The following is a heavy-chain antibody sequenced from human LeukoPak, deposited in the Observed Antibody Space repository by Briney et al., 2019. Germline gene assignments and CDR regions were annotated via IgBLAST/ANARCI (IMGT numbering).Heavy chain of an antibody. J-gene: IGHJ4*02. CDR1: GYTFTGYY. CDR3: ARGLRYCSGGSCKRPDY. D-gene: IGHD2-15*01. CDR2: INPNSGGT. Sequence: ASVKVSCKASGYTFTGYYMHWVRQAPGQGLEWMGWINPNSGGTNYAQKLQGRVTMTRDTSISTAYMELSRLRSDDTAVYYCARGLRYCSGGSCKRPDYWGQGTLVTVSS. V-gene: IGHV1-2*02.